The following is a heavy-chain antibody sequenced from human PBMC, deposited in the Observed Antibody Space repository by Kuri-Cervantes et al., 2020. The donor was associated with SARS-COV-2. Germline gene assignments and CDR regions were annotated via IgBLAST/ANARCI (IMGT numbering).Heavy chain of an antibody. Sequence: GESLRLSCAASGFTLDDYGMYWVRQAPGKGLEWVSSITWDGYSTFYADSVKGRFTMSRDSSKNSLYLQMSSLRVEDTALYFCAKVFGVGSNIKYFDYWGQGAVVTVSS. CDR2: ITWDGYST. V-gene: IGHV3-43D*03. CDR1: GFTLDDYG. J-gene: IGHJ4*02. CDR3: AKVFGVGSNIKYFDY. D-gene: IGHD2/OR15-2a*01.